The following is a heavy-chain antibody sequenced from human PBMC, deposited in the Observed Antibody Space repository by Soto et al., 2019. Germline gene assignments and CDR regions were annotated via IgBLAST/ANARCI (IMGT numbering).Heavy chain of an antibody. Sequence: QVQLVQSWAEVKKPGSSVKVSCKASGGTFSSYAISWVRQAPGQGLEWMGGIIPIFGTANYAQKFQGRVTITADESTSTAYMELSSLRSEDTAVYYCARVIGPAAQEYYYYYGMDVWGQGTTVTVSS. J-gene: IGHJ6*02. D-gene: IGHD2-2*01. CDR1: GGTFSSYA. CDR2: IIPIFGTA. V-gene: IGHV1-69*01. CDR3: ARVIGPAAQEYYYYYGMDV.